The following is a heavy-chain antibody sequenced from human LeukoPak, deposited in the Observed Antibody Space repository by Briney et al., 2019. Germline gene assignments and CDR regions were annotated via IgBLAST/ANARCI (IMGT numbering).Heavy chain of an antibody. Sequence: GGSLRLSCAASGFNFSTYAINWVRQAPGKGLEWVSSISTMSNYIFYEDSVKGRFTISRDNAKNSVYLQMNSLRPEDTAVYYCSRDRLGGLDLWGQGTLVTVSS. D-gene: IGHD5-12*01. CDR2: ISTMSNYI. V-gene: IGHV3-21*01. CDR1: GFNFSTYA. J-gene: IGHJ5*02. CDR3: SRDRLGGLDL.